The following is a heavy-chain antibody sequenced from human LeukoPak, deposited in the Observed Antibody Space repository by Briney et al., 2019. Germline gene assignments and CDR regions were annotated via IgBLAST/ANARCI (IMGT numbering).Heavy chain of an antibody. Sequence: GGSLRLSCAASGFTVRSSYMSWVRQAPGKGLEWVSVIYSGGSPDYADSAKGRFTISRDNSKSTLYLQMNSLRAEDTAVYYCAKVRWDNSGWYYLDSWGQGTLVTVSS. V-gene: IGHV3-53*05. CDR2: IYSGGSP. J-gene: IGHJ4*02. D-gene: IGHD6-19*01. CDR1: GFTVRSSY. CDR3: AKVRWDNSGWYYLDS.